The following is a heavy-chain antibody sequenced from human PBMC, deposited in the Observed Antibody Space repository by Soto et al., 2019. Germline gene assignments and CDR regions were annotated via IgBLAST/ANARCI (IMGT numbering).Heavy chain of an antibody. CDR1: GFTFIDYY. CDR3: AREGRYGWLQLGGYYYGMDV. D-gene: IGHD5-12*01. CDR2: ISSSGSTI. J-gene: IGHJ6*02. V-gene: IGHV3-11*01. Sequence: GSLRLSCAASGFTFIDYYMSWIRQAPGKGLEWVSYISSSGSTIYYADSVKGRFTISRDNAKNSLYLQMNSLRAEDTAVYYCAREGRYGWLQLGGYYYGMDVWGQGTTVTVSS.